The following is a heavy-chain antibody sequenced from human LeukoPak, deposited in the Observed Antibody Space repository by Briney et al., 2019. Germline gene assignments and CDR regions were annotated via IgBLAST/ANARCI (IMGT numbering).Heavy chain of an antibody. Sequence: ASVKVSRKASGYTLNNHGINWGRQAPGQRVEWMGWISAYNGSTNYAQKLQGRVTMTTDTSTSTAYMELRSLRSDDTAVYYCARDVTMVRGAQGYWGQGTLVTVSS. V-gene: IGHV1-18*01. CDR3: ARDVTMVRGAQGY. CDR2: ISAYNGST. CDR1: GYTLNNHG. D-gene: IGHD3-10*01. J-gene: IGHJ4*02.